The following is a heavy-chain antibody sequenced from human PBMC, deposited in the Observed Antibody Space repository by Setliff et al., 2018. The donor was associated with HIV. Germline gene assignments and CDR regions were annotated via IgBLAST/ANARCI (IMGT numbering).Heavy chain of an antibody. CDR2: LWHDGNNR. V-gene: IGHV3-33*03. D-gene: IGHD5-18*01. J-gene: IGHJ4*02. Sequence: SLKISCAASGLHFTTYDIHWVRQTPGKGLHWLAVLWHDGNNRNYAASVRGRFSISRDNSKNTLYLQMDALTAEDTAIYYCATSPPRGNSAYIWASDYFDYWGQGALVTVSS. CDR1: GLHFTTYD. CDR3: ATSPPRGNSAYIWASDYFDY.